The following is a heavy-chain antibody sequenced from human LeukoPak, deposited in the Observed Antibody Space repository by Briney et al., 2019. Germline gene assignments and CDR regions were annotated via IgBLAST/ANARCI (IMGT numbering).Heavy chain of an antibody. CDR2: INQDGSEK. Sequence: PGGSLRLSCAASGFTFSTYWMSWVRQAPGKGLEWVANINQDGSEKYYVDSVKGRFTISGDNAKNSLYLHMNSLRAEDTATYYCARDRVWTVLYWGQGTLVTVSS. V-gene: IGHV3-7*01. CDR1: GFTFSTYW. CDR3: ARDRVWTVLY. D-gene: IGHD6-13*01. J-gene: IGHJ4*02.